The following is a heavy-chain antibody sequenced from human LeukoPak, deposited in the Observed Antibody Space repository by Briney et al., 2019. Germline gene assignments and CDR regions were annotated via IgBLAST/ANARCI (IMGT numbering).Heavy chain of an antibody. CDR2: INANSGGT. D-gene: IGHD6-6*01. J-gene: IGHJ4*02. Sequence: ASVKVSCRTSGYTFTGHFMHWVRQAPGQGLEWMGWINANSGGTKYAQKFQDRVTMTRDTSISTIYMELSWLTFDDTAVYFCARFVGSSSFDYWGQETLVTVSS. CDR1: GYTFTGHF. V-gene: IGHV1-2*02. CDR3: ARFVGSSSFDY.